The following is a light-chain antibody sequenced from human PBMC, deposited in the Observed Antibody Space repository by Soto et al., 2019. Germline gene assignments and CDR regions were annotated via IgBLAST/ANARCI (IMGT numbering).Light chain of an antibody. CDR3: QQYGSSYPWT. V-gene: IGKV3-20*01. J-gene: IGKJ1*01. CDR1: QSVSSSY. Sequence: EIVLTQSPGTLSLSPGERATLSCRASQSVSSSYLAWYQQKPGQARRLLIYGASSRATGIPDRFSGSGSGTDFTLPIRRLEPEDFAVYYCQQYGSSYPWTFGQGTKVDIK. CDR2: GAS.